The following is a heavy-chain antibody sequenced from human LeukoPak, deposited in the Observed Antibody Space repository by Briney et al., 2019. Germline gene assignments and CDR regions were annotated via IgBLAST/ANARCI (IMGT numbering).Heavy chain of an antibody. CDR1: GFSFSTTG. D-gene: IGHD6-13*01. CDR2: ISYDGSNQ. CDR3: AKDYLRQQLVDYFDY. J-gene: IGHJ4*02. Sequence: GRSLRLSCAASGFSFSTTGIHWVRQAPGKGLEWVAAISYDGSNQYYGDSVKGRFTISRDNSKNTLYLQMNSLRAEDTAVYYCAKDYLRQQLVDYFDYWGQGTLVTVSS. V-gene: IGHV3-30*18.